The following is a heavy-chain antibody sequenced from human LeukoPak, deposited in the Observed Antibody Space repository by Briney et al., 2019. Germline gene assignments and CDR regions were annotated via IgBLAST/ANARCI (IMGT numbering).Heavy chain of an antibody. Sequence: GGSLRLSCAASGFTLSNYGMHWVRQAPGKGLEWVAFIRYDGSNQYYTDSVKGRFTISRDNSKNTLYLQMNSLRRDDTAVYYCAKPPIMGSNPGAFCFQHWGQGTLVTVSS. CDR1: GFTLSNYG. J-gene: IGHJ1*01. CDR3: AKPPIMGSNPGAFCFQH. CDR2: IRYDGSNQ. V-gene: IGHV3-30*02. D-gene: IGHD2-8*01.